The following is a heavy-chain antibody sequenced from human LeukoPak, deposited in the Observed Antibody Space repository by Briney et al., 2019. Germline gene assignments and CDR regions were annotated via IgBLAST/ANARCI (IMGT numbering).Heavy chain of an antibody. CDR3: AKDLAQRWLELGYWYFDL. Sequence: PGGSLRLSCAASGFTFSSYAMSWVRQAPGKGLEWVSAISGSGGSTYYADSVKGRFTISRDNSKNTLYLQMNSLRAEDTAVYYCAKDLAQRWLELGYWYFDLWGRGTLVTVSS. D-gene: IGHD5-24*01. J-gene: IGHJ2*01. V-gene: IGHV3-23*01. CDR2: ISGSGGST. CDR1: GFTFSSYA.